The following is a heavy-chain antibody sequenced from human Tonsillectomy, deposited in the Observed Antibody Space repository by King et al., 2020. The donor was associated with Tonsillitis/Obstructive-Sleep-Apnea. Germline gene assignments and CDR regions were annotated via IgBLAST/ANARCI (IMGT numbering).Heavy chain of an antibody. D-gene: IGHD3-10*01. J-gene: IGHJ4*02. V-gene: IGHV3-23*04. Sequence: VQLVESGGGLVQPGGSLRLSCAASGITFSSYAMSWVRQAPGKGLDWFSTISGGGGSTYYADSVKGRVTISRDNSNNTLYLQMNSLRAEDTAVYYCAKAMVQGIIITIFDYWGQGTLVTVSS. CDR3: AKAMVQGIIITIFDY. CDR1: GITFSSYA. CDR2: ISGGGGST.